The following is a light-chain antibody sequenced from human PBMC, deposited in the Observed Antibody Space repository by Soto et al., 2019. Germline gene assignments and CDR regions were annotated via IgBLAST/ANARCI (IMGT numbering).Light chain of an antibody. Sequence: SYELTQPPSVSVSPGQTARISCSGDALPKQFAYWYQQKPGQAPVLVIYKDSERPSGIPERISGSSSGTTVTLTISGVQAEDEADYYCQSSDSSGTYVFGTGTKLTVL. V-gene: IGLV3-25*03. CDR1: ALPKQF. CDR3: QSSDSSGTYV. J-gene: IGLJ1*01. CDR2: KDS.